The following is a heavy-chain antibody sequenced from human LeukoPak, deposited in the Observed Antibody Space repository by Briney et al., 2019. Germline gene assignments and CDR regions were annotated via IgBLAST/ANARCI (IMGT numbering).Heavy chain of an antibody. CDR3: ARELRWYRNFDY. Sequence: ASETLSLTCTVSGGSISSGGYYWSWIRQHPGKGLEWIGYIYYSGSTYYNPSLKSRVTISVDTSKNQFSLKLSSVTAADTAVYYCARELRWYRNFDYRGQGTLVTVSS. V-gene: IGHV4-31*03. CDR1: GGSISSGGYY. CDR2: IYYSGST. J-gene: IGHJ4*02. D-gene: IGHD4-23*01.